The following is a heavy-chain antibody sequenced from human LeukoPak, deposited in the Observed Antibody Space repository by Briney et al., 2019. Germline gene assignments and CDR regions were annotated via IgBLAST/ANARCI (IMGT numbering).Heavy chain of an antibody. Sequence: GASVKVSCKASGGIFSTYAVSWVRQAPGQGLEWMGGIIPIFGIANYAQNFRGRVVITADESTSTVYMEMSSLRSEDTAVYYCARTLYVAAVPGGLDYWGQGTLVTVSS. J-gene: IGHJ4*02. CDR3: ARTLYVAAVPGGLDY. D-gene: IGHD6-13*01. V-gene: IGHV1-69*01. CDR2: IIPIFGIA. CDR1: GGIFSTYA.